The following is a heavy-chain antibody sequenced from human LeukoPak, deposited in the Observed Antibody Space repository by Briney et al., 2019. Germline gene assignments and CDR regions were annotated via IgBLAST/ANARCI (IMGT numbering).Heavy chain of an antibody. CDR3: ARIAVTTPFGALDV. J-gene: IGHJ6*04. CDR1: GGSFSGYY. D-gene: IGHD4-17*01. Sequence: PSETLSLTCAVYGGSFSGYYWSWIRQPPGKGLEWVGDISDGGTTSYNPSLKSRVAISLDTSKIQFSLQLNSVTAADTAVYYCARIAVTTPFGALDVWGKGTTVTVSS. V-gene: IGHV4-34*01. CDR2: ISDGGTT.